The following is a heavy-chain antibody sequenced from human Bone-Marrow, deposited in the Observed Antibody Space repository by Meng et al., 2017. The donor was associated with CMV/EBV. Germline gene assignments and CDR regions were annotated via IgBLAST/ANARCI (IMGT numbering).Heavy chain of an antibody. Sequence: GGSLRLSCTTSGFPFGDYAMSWVRQAPGKGLEWVGFIRSKIYDGTTEYAASVKGRFTISRDDSKSIAYLQMNSLKTEDTAVYYCAKAKYYYDSPIDYWGQGTLVTVSS. CDR2: IRSKIYDGTT. D-gene: IGHD3-22*01. J-gene: IGHJ4*02. CDR1: GFPFGDYA. CDR3: AKAKYYYDSPIDY. V-gene: IGHV3-49*04.